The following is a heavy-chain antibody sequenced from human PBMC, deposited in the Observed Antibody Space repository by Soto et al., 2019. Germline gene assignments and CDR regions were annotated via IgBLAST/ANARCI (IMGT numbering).Heavy chain of an antibody. CDR2: TGSGTGPG. Sequence: SVKVSCKASGGSLSTNPISWVRQAPGQGLEWMGGTGSGTGPGNHAQKFQGRLTVTADKSTSTVYMELTNLSSGDTAVYYCARRDSGGFYRFFDSWGQGTLVTVSS. V-gene: IGHV1-69*06. D-gene: IGHD2-15*01. CDR1: GGSLSTNP. CDR3: ARRDSGGFYRFFDS. J-gene: IGHJ4*02.